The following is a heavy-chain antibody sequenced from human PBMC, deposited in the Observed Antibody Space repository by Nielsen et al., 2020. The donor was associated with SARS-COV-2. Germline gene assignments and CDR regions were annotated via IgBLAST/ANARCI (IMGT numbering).Heavy chain of an antibody. J-gene: IGHJ4*02. V-gene: IGHV1-2*06. CDR3: ARAGYYGSGKFDY. Sequence: ASVKVSCKASGYTFTSYGISWVRQAPGQGLEWMGRINPNSGGTNYAQKFQGRVTMTRDTSISTAYMELSRLRSDDTAVYYCARAGYYGSGKFDYWGQGTLVTVSS. CDR1: GYTFTSYG. CDR2: INPNSGGT. D-gene: IGHD3-10*01.